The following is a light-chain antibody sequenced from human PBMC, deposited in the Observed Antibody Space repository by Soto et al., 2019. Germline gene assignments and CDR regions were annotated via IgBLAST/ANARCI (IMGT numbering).Light chain of an antibody. CDR3: CSYAGSFVV. CDR1: SSDVGGYNY. CDR2: DVS. V-gene: IGLV2-11*01. J-gene: IGLJ2*01. Sequence: QSALTQARSVSGSPGQSVSISCTGTSSDVGGYNYVSWYQQHPGKAPKLMIYDVSKRPSGVPDRFSGSKSGNTASLTISGLQAEDEADYYCCSYAGSFVVFGGGTKVTV.